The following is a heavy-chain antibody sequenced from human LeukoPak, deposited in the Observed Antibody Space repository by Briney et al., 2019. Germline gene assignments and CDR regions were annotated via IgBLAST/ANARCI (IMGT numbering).Heavy chain of an antibody. CDR3: ARDGVGYYYYYMDV. CDR2: IYYSGST. V-gene: IGHV4-59*12. CDR1: RDSISGYS. J-gene: IGHJ6*03. Sequence: SETLSLTCTVSRDSISGYSWSWIRQSPGGGLEWIGYIYYSGSTNYNPSLKSRVTISVDTSKNHFSLKLNSVTAADTAVYYCARDGVGYYYYYMDVWGKGTTVTVSS. D-gene: IGHD3-3*01.